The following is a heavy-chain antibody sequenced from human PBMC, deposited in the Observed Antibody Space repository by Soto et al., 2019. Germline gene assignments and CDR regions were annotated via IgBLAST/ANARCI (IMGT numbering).Heavy chain of an antibody. V-gene: IGHV3-23*01. J-gene: IGHJ6*04. CDR1: GFTFSSYA. D-gene: IGHD2-2*01. Sequence: PGGSLRLSCAASGFTFSSYAMSWVRQAPGKGLEWVSAISGSGGSTYYADSVKGRFTISRDNSKNTLYLQMNSLRAEDTAVYYCAKEGYCSSTSCYPGPYYYYGMDVWGKGTTVTVSS. CDR3: AKEGYCSSTSCYPGPYYYYGMDV. CDR2: ISGSGGST.